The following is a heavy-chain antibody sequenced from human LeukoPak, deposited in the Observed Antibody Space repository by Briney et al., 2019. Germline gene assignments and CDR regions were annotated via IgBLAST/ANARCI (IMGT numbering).Heavy chain of an antibody. CDR3: ARGTGSLDY. CDR1: GDSVSSKSAS. CDR2: TYSRSKWFN. V-gene: IGHV6-1*01. Sequence: SHTLSLTCAISGDSVSSKSASWNWIRQSPSRGLEWLGRTYSRSKWFNDYAVSVKGRITVKPDTSKNQFSLYLTSVTPDDTAVYYCARGTGSLDYWGQGTLVSVSS. D-gene: IGHD1-26*01. J-gene: IGHJ4*02.